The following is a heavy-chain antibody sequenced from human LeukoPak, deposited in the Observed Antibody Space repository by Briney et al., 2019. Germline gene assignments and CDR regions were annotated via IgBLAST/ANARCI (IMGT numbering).Heavy chain of an antibody. Sequence: GGSLRLSCAASGFTFSANAMSWAPQPPGKGLKWVSVISGSGGSTYYADPVKGRFTISRDNSKNTLYLQMNSLRAEDTAVYYCAILPWGLDFDYWGQGTLVTVSS. V-gene: IGHV3-23*01. D-gene: IGHD7-27*01. CDR3: AILPWGLDFDY. CDR2: ISGSGGST. CDR1: GFTFSANA. J-gene: IGHJ4*02.